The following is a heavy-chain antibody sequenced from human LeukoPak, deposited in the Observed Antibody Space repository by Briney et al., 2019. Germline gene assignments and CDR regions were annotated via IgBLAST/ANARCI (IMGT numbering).Heavy chain of an antibody. V-gene: IGHV3-23*01. CDR2: ISGSGGST. D-gene: IGHD3-10*01. Sequence: GGSLRLSCAASGFTFSTYIMNWVRQAPGKGLEWVSAISGSGGSTYYADSVKGRFTISRDNSKNTLYLQMNSLRAEDTAVYYCAKEANPYYYGSGSYSYYWGQGTLVTVSS. CDR3: AKEANPYYYGSGSYSYY. J-gene: IGHJ4*02. CDR1: GFTFSTYI.